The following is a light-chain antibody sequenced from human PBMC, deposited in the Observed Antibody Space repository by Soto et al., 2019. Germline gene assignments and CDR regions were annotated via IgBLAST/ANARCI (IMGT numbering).Light chain of an antibody. V-gene: IGLV2-23*02. CDR1: SSDVVSYNL. CDR2: EVS. J-gene: IGLJ1*01. Sequence: QSELTQPASVSGSPGQSITISCTGTSSDVVSYNLVSWYQQHPGKAPKLMIYEVSKRPSGVSNRFSGSKSGNTASLTISWLQAEDEADYYCCSYAGSSTLVFGTGTKVTVL. CDR3: CSYAGSSTLV.